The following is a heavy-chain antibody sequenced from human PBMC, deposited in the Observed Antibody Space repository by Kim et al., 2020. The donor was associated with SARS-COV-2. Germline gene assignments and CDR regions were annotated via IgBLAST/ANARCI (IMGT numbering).Heavy chain of an antibody. CDR2: ISGSGGST. J-gene: IGHJ3*02. V-gene: IGHV3-23*01. CDR1: GFTFSSYA. D-gene: IGHD3-22*01. CDR3: AKARKSSIVVVITNNYDAFDI. Sequence: GGSLRLSCAASGFTFSSYAMSWVRQAPGKGLEWVSAISGSGGSTYYADSVKGRFTISRDNSKNTLYLQMNSLRAEDTAVYYCAKARKSSIVVVITNNYDAFDIWAKGQWSPSLQ.